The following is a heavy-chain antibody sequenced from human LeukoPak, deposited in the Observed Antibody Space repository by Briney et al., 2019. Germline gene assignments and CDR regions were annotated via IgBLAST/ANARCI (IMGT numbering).Heavy chain of an antibody. J-gene: IGHJ4*02. Sequence: GGSLRLSCAASGFSFSYYGMHWVRQAPGKGLEWVAVIWDDGSNKYYADSVKGRFTISRDNSKNTLFLQMNSLRAEDTAVYFCAGDGGSTGWAEYWGQGTLVTVSS. CDR3: AGDGGSTGWAEY. D-gene: IGHD6-19*01. V-gene: IGHV3-33*01. CDR2: IWDDGSNK. CDR1: GFSFSYYG.